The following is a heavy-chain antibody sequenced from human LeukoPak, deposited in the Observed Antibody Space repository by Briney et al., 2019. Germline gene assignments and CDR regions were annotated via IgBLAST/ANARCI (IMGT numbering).Heavy chain of an antibody. Sequence: GGSLRLSCAASGFTFTNAWMSWVRQAPGKGLEWVAVISYDGSNEYYADSVKGRFTISRDNSKNTLYLQMNSLRAEDTAVYYCARDLNYYDSSGYRFDYWGQGTLVTVSS. D-gene: IGHD3-22*01. CDR1: GFTFTNAW. J-gene: IGHJ4*02. CDR2: ISYDGSNE. CDR3: ARDLNYYDSSGYRFDY. V-gene: IGHV3-30-3*01.